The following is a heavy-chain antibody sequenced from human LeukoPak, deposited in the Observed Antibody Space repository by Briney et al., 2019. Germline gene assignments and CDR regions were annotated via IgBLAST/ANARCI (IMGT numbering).Heavy chain of an antibody. CDR1: EFSFSTSW. CDR3: ARDQGSGWWSFDY. Sequence: PGGSLRLSCAASEFSFSTSWMSWVRPAPGKGLEWVANIKADGSDTYYGDSVKGRFIISRDNAKNSLYLQMNRLRAEDSAVYCCARDQGSGWWSFDYWGRGTLVTVSS. V-gene: IGHV3-7*03. D-gene: IGHD6-19*01. J-gene: IGHJ4*02. CDR2: IKADGSDT.